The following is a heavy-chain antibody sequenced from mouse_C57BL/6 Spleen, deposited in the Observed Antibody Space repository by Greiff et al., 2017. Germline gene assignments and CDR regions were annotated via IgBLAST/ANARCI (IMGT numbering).Heavy chain of an antibody. Sequence: VHVKQSGPELVKPGASVKISCKASGYSFTGYYMNWVKQSPEKSLEWIGEINPSTGGTTYNQKFKAKATLTVDKSSSTAYMQLKSLTSEDSAVYYCARDTTGGSYWGQGTLVTVSA. D-gene: IGHD1-1*01. J-gene: IGHJ3*01. CDR3: ARDTTGGSY. CDR1: GYSFTGYY. CDR2: INPSTGGT. V-gene: IGHV1-42*01.